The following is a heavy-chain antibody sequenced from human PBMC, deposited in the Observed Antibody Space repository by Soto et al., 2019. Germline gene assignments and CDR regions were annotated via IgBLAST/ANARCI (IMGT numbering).Heavy chain of an antibody. CDR2: ISYDGSNK. CDR1: GFTFSSYG. D-gene: IGHD4-17*01. CDR3: AKKGYGDYELAYFDY. V-gene: IGHV3-30*18. J-gene: IGHJ4*02. Sequence: GGSLRLSCAASGFTFSSYGMHWVRQAPGKGLEWVAVISYDGSNKYYADSVKGRFTISRDNSKNTLYLQMNSLRAEDTAVYYCAKKGYGDYELAYFDYWGQGTLVTVSS.